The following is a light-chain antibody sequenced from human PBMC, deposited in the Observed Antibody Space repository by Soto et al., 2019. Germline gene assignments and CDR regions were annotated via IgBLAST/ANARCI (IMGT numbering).Light chain of an antibody. CDR2: DVT. J-gene: IGLJ1*01. CDR1: SSDVGNYDY. CDR3: CSYAGRNTPAYV. V-gene: IGLV2-11*01. Sequence: QSALAQPRSVSGSPGQSVTISCTGTSSDVGNYDYVSWYQHHPGKAPKLIIYDVTKRPSGVPDRFSGSKSGNTASLTISGLRAEDEADYYSCSYAGRNTPAYVFGTGTKVTVL.